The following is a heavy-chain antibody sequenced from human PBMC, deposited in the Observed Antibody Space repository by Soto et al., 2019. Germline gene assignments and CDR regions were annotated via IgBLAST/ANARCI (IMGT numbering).Heavy chain of an antibody. D-gene: IGHD1-26*01. CDR1: GFTFSSYG. V-gene: IGHV3-30*18. J-gene: IGHJ4*02. CDR2: ISYDGSNK. CDR3: AKAETEWELLYPFDY. Sequence: GGSLRLSCAASGFTFSSYGMHWVRQAPGKRLEWVAVISYDGSNKYYAHSVKGRFTISRDNSKNTLYLQMNSLRAEDTAVYYCAKAETEWELLYPFDYWGQGTLVTVSS.